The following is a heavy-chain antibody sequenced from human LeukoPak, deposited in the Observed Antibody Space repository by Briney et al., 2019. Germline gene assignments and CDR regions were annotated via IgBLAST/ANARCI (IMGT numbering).Heavy chain of an antibody. CDR2: ISTYNGNT. D-gene: IGHD3-10*01. CDR1: GYTFTSYG. CDR3: ARAFTVRGVIPTYPDYFEY. V-gene: IGHV1-18*01. Sequence: ASVKVSCKTSGYTFTSYGITWVRQAPGQGLEWMGWISTYNGNTNYAQKFQGRVTMTTDTSTSTAYMELRSLRSDDTAVYYCARAFTVRGVIPTYPDYFEYWGQGTLVTVSS. J-gene: IGHJ4*02.